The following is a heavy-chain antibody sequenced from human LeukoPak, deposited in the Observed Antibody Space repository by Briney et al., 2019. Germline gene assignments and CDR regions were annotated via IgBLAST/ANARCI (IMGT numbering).Heavy chain of an antibody. D-gene: IGHD2-2*01. CDR1: GFTFSTYA. J-gene: IGHJ6*03. Sequence: GGSLRLSCAASGFTFSTYAMSWVRQAPGKGLEWVGRIKSKTDGGTTDYAAPVKGRFTISRDDSKNTLYLQMNSLKTEDTAVYYCTTDLLPPDCSSTSCYASGYYYYYMDVWGKGTTVTVSS. V-gene: IGHV3-15*01. CDR3: TTDLLPPDCSSTSCYASGYYYYYMDV. CDR2: IKSKTDGGTT.